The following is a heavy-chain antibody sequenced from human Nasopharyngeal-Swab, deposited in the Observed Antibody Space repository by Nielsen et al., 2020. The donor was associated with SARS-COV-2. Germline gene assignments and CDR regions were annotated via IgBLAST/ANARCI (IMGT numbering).Heavy chain of an antibody. Sequence: SLPISCTASGFTFDDYAMHWVRQVPGKGLEWVSGINGNSGIIGYADSMKGRFTISRDNAKNSLYLQMNSLRAEDTAFYYCAKGRWGQQFFDYWGQRILVTVSS. CDR1: GFTFDDYA. D-gene: IGHD5-24*01. CDR2: INGNSGII. J-gene: IGHJ4*02. V-gene: IGHV3-9*01. CDR3: AKGRWGQQFFDY.